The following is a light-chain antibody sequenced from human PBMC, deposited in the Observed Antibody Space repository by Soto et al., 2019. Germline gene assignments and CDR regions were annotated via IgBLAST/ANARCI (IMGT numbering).Light chain of an antibody. Sequence: QLVLTQSSSASASLGSSVKLTCTLSSGHSSYIIAWHQQQPGKAPRYLMKLEGSGSYNKGSGVPDRFSGSSSGADRYLTISNLQFEDEADYYCQTWGTGEVFGGGTKLTVL. J-gene: IGLJ2*01. V-gene: IGLV4-60*02. CDR3: QTWGTGEV. CDR2: LEGSGSY. CDR1: SGHSSYI.